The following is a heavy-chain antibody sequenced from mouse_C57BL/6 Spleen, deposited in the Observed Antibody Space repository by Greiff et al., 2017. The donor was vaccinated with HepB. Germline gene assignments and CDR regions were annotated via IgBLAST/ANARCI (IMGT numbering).Heavy chain of an antibody. V-gene: IGHV1-50*01. Sequence: QVQLQQPGAELVKPGASVKLSCKASGYTFTSYWMQWVKQRPGQGLEWIGEIDPSDSYTNYNQKFKGKATLTVDTSSSTAYMQLSSLTSEDSAVYYCVAYYSNCFAYWGQGTLVTVSA. CDR2: IDPSDSYT. J-gene: IGHJ3*01. D-gene: IGHD2-5*01. CDR3: VAYYSNCFAY. CDR1: GYTFTSYW.